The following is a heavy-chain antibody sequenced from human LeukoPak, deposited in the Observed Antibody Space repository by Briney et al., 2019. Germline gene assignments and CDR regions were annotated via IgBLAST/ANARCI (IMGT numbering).Heavy chain of an antibody. J-gene: IGHJ4*02. CDR1: GGSISSNNW. CDR3: ARDVGARLPGY. CDR2: IYHSGNS. Sequence: SGTLSLTCAVSGGSISSNNWWSWVRQPPGKGLEWIGEIYHSGNSNYNPSLKSRVTISVDKSRNQFSLELSSVTAADTAVYYCARDVGARLPGYWGQGILVTVSS. V-gene: IGHV4-4*02. D-gene: IGHD6-13*01.